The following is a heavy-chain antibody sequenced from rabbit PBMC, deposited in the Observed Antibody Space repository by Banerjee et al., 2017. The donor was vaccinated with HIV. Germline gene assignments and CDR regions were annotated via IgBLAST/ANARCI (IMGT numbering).Heavy chain of an antibody. V-gene: IGHV1S40*01. CDR3: ARGIRYDDYGDYVGFFDF. Sequence: QSLEESGGDLVKPGASLTLTCTASGLSFSSSYWMCWVRQAPGKGLEWIACIYAGSSGSTYYASWAKGRFTISKTSSTTVTLQMTSLTAADTATYFCARGIRYDDYGDYVGFFDFWGQGTLVTVS. CDR1: GLSFSSSYW. J-gene: IGHJ4*01. D-gene: IGHD2-1*01. CDR2: IYAGSSGST.